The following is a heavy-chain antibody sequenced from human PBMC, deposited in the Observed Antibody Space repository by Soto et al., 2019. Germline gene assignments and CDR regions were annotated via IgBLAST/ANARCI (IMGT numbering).Heavy chain of an antibody. J-gene: IGHJ4*02. Sequence: QVQLVQSGAEVKKPGASVKVSCKASGYTFTSYGISWVRQAPGQGLEWMGWISAYNGNTNYAQKLQGRVTMTTDTSTSTAYMELRSLRSYDTAVYYCARNELRYFDWSSNFDYWGQGTLVTVSS. D-gene: IGHD3-9*01. CDR3: ARNELRYFDWSSNFDY. CDR2: ISAYNGNT. V-gene: IGHV1-18*01. CDR1: GYTFTSYG.